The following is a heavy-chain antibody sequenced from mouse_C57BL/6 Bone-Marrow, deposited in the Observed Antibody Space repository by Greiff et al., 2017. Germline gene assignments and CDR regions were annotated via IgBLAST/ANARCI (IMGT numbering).Heavy chain of an antibody. CDR1: GYTFTSYW. CDR3: ARNDYDGFAY. D-gene: IGHD2-4*01. V-gene: IGHV1-69*01. CDR2: IAPSDSYT. J-gene: IGHJ3*01. Sequence: QVQLQQPGAELVMPGASVKLSCKASGYTFTSYWMHWVKQRPGQGLEWIGEIAPSDSYTNYNQKFKGKSTLTVDKSSSTAYMQLSSLTSEDSAVYYCARNDYDGFAYWGQGTLVTVSA.